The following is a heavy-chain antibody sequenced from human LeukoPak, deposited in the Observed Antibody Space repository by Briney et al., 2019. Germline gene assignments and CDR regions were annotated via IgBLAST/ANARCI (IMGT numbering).Heavy chain of an antibody. V-gene: IGHV1-69*13. CDR2: IIPIFGTA. CDR1: GYTFTSYG. CDR3: AREEDRKRSY. Sequence: ASVKVSCKASGYTFTSYGISWVRQAPGQGLEWMGGIIPIFGTADYAQKFQGRVTITADESTSTAYMELSSLRSEDTAVYYCAREEDRKRSYWGQGTLVTVSS. J-gene: IGHJ4*02.